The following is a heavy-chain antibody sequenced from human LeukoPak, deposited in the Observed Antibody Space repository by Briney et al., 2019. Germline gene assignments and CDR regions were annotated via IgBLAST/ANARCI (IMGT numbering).Heavy chain of an antibody. CDR3: AKGGPSSGWYIFDY. Sequence: GGPLRLSCAASGFTFFSYAMSWVRQAPGKGLEWVSGISGSGGSTNYADSVKGRFTISRDNSKNTLYLQMNNVRVEDTAVYYCAKGGPSSGWYIFDYWGQGTLVTVSS. D-gene: IGHD6-19*01. J-gene: IGHJ4*02. V-gene: IGHV3-23*01. CDR1: GFTFFSYA. CDR2: ISGSGGST.